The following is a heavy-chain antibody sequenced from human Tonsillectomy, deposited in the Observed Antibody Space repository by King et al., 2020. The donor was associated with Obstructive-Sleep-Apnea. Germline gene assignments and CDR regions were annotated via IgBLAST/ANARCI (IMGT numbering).Heavy chain of an antibody. CDR3: ARDPSFGRLDY. D-gene: IGHD3-10*01. CDR1: GFSFSHHW. J-gene: IGHJ4*02. Sequence: VQLVESGGGSVQPGGSLRLSCEASGFSFSHHWMDWVRQAPGKGPEWLAFMNPDGSYTDYADSVKGRFTISRDNAKNSLYLQINTLRVEDTAVYYCARDPSFGRLDYWGQGTPVTVSS. V-gene: IGHV3-7*01. CDR2: MNPDGSYT.